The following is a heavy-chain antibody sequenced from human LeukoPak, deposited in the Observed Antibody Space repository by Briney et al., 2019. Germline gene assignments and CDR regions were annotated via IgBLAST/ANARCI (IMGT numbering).Heavy chain of an antibody. CDR3: ARDLSGISSATDAFDM. J-gene: IGHJ3*02. V-gene: IGHV1-2*06. CDR2: INPNSGGT. CDR1: GYTFTAYH. Sequence: ASVKVSCKASGYTFTAYHIHWVRQAPGQGLEWMGRINPNSGGTDSAQRFQGRVTMTRDTSMNTAYMELSRLRSDDTAVYYCARDLSGISSATDAFDMWGQGTMVTVSS. D-gene: IGHD1-14*01.